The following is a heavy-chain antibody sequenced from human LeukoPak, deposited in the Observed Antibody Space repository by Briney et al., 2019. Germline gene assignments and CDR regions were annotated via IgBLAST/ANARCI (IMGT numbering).Heavy chain of an antibody. Sequence: PSEALSLTCTVSGGAISRSGYYWGWLRQSPGKGLEWIGSVHYSGSTHYNPSLKSRVTISGDTSKNQFSLKLSSVTAADTAMYYCVQYHLYHFDYWGQGTLVTVSS. V-gene: IGHV4-39*01. D-gene: IGHD2-2*01. CDR3: VQYHLYHFDY. CDR2: VHYSGST. J-gene: IGHJ4*02. CDR1: GGAISRSGYY.